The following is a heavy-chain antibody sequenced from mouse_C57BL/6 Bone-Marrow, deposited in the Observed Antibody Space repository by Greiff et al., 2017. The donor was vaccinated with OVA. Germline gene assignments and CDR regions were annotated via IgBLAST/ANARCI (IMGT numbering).Heavy chain of an antibody. CDR3: TRENYGSSRYFDV. V-gene: IGHV1-64*01. D-gene: IGHD1-1*01. CDR2: IHPNSGST. Sequence: QVQLQQPGAELVKPGASVKLSCKASGYTFTSYWMHWVKQRPGQGLEWIGLIHPNSGSTNYNEKFKSKATLTVDKPSSTAYMQLSSLTSEDSAVYYCTRENYGSSRYFDVWGTGTTVTVSS. CDR1: GYTFTSYW. J-gene: IGHJ1*03.